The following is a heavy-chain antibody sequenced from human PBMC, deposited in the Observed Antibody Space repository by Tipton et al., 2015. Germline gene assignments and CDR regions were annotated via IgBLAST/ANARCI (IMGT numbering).Heavy chain of an antibody. J-gene: IGHJ5*02. V-gene: IGHV1-8*01. D-gene: IGHD4-11*01. CDR1: GYTFTSYD. CDR2: MSANSGVT. Sequence: SGAEVKKPGALVKGSCKASGYTFTSYDINWFRQATGQGLEWMGWMSANSGVTGYAQKFQGRVTMTRDTSVRTAYMELSSLRSEDAAVYYCARGQSTHFFDPWGQGTLVTVSS. CDR3: ARGQSTHFFDP.